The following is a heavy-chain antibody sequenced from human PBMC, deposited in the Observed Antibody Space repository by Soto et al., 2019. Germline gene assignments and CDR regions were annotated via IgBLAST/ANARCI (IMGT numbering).Heavy chain of an antibody. J-gene: IGHJ6*02. CDR2: INSDGSST. D-gene: IGHD6-19*01. CDR3: ARAVREWLATYYYYGMDV. Sequence: GGSLRLSCAASGFTFSSYWMRWVRQAPGKGLVWVSRINSDGSSTSYADSVKGRFTISRDNAKNTLYLQMNSLRAEDTAVYYCARAVREWLATYYYYGMDVWGQGTTVTVSS. V-gene: IGHV3-74*01. CDR1: GFTFSSYW.